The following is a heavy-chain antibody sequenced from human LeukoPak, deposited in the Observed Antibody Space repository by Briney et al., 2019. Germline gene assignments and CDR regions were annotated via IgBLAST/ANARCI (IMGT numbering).Heavy chain of an antibody. CDR2: IYYSGST. CDR1: GGSISSYY. D-gene: IGHD3-3*01. CDR3: AREIFGVAPRNWFDP. Sequence: SETLSLTCTVSGGSISSYYWSWIRQPPGKGLEWIGYIYYSGSTNYNPSLKSRVTISVDTSKNQFSLKLSSVTAADTAVYYCAREIFGVAPRNWFDPWGQGTLVTVSS. V-gene: IGHV4-59*01. J-gene: IGHJ5*02.